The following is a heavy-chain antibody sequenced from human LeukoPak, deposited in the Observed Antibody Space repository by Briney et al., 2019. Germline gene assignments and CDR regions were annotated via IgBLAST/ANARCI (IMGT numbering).Heavy chain of an antibody. Sequence: EASVKVSCKASGYTFTGYYMHWVRQAPGQGLEWMGRINPNSGGTNYAQKFQGRVTMTRDTSISTAYVELSRLRSDDTAVYYCAREVLTGSSWTGRRGRYFDYWGQGTLVTVSS. V-gene: IGHV1-2*06. D-gene: IGHD6-13*01. CDR2: INPNSGGT. CDR3: AREVLTGSSWTGRRGRYFDY. J-gene: IGHJ4*02. CDR1: GYTFTGYY.